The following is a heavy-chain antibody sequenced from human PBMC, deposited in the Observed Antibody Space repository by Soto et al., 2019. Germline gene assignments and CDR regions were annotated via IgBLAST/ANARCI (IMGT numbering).Heavy chain of an antibody. CDR1: GYTFTSYY. CDR2: INPSGGST. J-gene: IGHJ6*04. Sequence: QVQLVQSGAEVKKPGASVKVSCKASGYTFTSYYMHWVRQAPGQGLEWMGIINPSGGSTSYAQKFHGRVTMTRDTSTGTVYMELSSLRSEDTAVYYCARRYLGGYDGLDVWGKGTTVTVSS. D-gene: IGHD5-12*01. V-gene: IGHV1-46*03. CDR3: ARRYLGGYDGLDV.